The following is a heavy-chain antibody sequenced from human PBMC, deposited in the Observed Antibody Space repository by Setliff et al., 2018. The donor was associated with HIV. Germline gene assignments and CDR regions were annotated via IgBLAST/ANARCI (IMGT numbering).Heavy chain of an antibody. CDR1: GGSITSSTYY. Sequence: SETLSLTCTVSGGSITSSTYYWDWIRQPPGKGLEWIGSIFYSGSTYYNPSVKSRVTISIDTSKNQFSLRLSSVTAAYTAVYYCARDHKYYYDSSGLDYWGQGTLVTVSS. CDR2: IFYSGST. D-gene: IGHD3-22*01. J-gene: IGHJ4*02. V-gene: IGHV4-39*07. CDR3: ARDHKYYYDSSGLDY.